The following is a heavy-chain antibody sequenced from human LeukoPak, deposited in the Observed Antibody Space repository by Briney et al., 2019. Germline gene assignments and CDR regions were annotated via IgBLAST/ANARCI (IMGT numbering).Heavy chain of an antibody. V-gene: IGHV4-61*02. D-gene: IGHD4-17*01. J-gene: IGHJ4*02. CDR1: GGSISSGSYY. CDR3: ARLGTTDSLYSDY. CDR2: IYTSGST. Sequence: SQTLSLTCTVSGGSISSGSYYWSWIRQPAGKGLEWIGRIYTSGSTNYNPSLKSRVTISVDTSKNQFSLKLSSVTAADTAVYYCARLGTTDSLYSDYWGQGTLVTVSS.